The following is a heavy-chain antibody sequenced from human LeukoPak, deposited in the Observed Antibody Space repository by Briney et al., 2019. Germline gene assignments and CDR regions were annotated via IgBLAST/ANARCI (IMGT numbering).Heavy chain of an antibody. J-gene: IGHJ4*02. CDR3: ARGGYSSSSGYYFDF. CDR2: IYAYSANT. V-gene: IGHV1-18*01. Sequence: ASVKVSCKASDYTFSNFGISWVRQAPGQGLEWMGWIYAYSANTKYAQKLQGRVTMTTETSTSTAYMELRSMQSDDTAAYYCARGGYSSSSGYYFDFWGQGTLVTVSS. D-gene: IGHD6-6*01. CDR1: DYTFSNFG.